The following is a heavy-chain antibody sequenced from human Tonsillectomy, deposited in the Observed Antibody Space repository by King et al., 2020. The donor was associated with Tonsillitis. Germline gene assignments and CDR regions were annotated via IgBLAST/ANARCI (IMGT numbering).Heavy chain of an antibody. CDR3: ARGRGISPWGGSGSSYFNY. J-gene: IGHJ4*02. D-gene: IGHD3-10*01. CDR1: GGSFSRYY. CDR2: IYYSGST. V-gene: IGHV4-59*01. Sequence: VQLQESGPGLVKPSETLSLTCTVSGGSFSRYYWSWMRQPPGKGLEWIGYIYYSGSTSYNPSLKSRVTIPVDTSKNQFSLKLSSVTAADTAVYYCARGRGISPWGGSGSSYFNYWGQGTLVTVSS.